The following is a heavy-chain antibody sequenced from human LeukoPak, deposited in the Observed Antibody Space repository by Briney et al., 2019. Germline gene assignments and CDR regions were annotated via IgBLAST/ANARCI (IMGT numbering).Heavy chain of an antibody. CDR2: INHSGST. Sequence: NASETLSLTCAVYGGSFSGYYWSWIRQPPGKGLEWIGEINHSGSTNYNPSLKSRVTISVDTSKNQFSLKLSSVTAADTAVYYCARGFRNSSGYYINRNAANYYYYGMDVWGQGTTVTVSS. J-gene: IGHJ6*02. CDR1: GGSFSGYY. D-gene: IGHD3-22*01. V-gene: IGHV4-34*01. CDR3: ARGFRNSSGYYINRNAANYYYYGMDV.